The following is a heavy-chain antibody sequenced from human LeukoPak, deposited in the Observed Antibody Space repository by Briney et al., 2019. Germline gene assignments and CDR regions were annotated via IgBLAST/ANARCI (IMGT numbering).Heavy chain of an antibody. CDR1: GFTFSSYA. J-gene: IGHJ4*02. CDR2: ISGSGGST. CDR3: AKGHIGSYYVLIDY. D-gene: IGHD1-26*01. Sequence: GGSLRLSCAASGFTFSSYAMSWVRQAPGKGLEWVSAISGSGGSTYYADSVKGRFTISRDNSKNTLYLQMNSLRAEDTAVYYCAKGHIGSYYVLIDYWGQGTLVTVSS. V-gene: IGHV3-23*01.